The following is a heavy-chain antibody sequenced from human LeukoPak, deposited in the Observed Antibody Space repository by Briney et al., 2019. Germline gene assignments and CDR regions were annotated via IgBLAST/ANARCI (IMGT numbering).Heavy chain of an antibody. CDR1: GFTFSNYA. CDR2: ISYDGSNK. V-gene: IGHV3-30-3*01. CDR3: ARDTQYHYDNSGYLLDY. Sequence: GSLRLSCAASGFTFSNYAMHWVRRAPGKGLEWVAVISYDGSNKYYSDSVKGRFTISRDNSKNTLYLQMNSLRAEDTAVYYCARDTQYHYDNSGYLLDYWGQGTLVTVSS. D-gene: IGHD3-22*01. J-gene: IGHJ4*02.